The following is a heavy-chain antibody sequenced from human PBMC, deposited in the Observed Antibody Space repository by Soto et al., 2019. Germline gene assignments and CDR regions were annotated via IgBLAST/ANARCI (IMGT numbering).Heavy chain of an antibody. Sequence: PSETLSLTCTVSGGSISSGGDYWSWIRQHPGKGLEWIGYIYYSGSTYYNPSLKSRVTISVDTSKNQFSLKLSSVTAADTAVYYCARGNYRVYYYGMDVWGQGTTVTVSS. CDR3: ARGNYRVYYYGMDV. CDR1: GGSISSGGDY. V-gene: IGHV4-31*03. CDR2: IYYSGST. D-gene: IGHD4-4*01. J-gene: IGHJ6*02.